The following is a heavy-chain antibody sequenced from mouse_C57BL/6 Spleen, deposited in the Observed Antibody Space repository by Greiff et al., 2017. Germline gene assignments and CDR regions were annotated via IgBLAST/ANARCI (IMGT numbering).Heavy chain of an antibody. J-gene: IGHJ3*01. D-gene: IGHD1-1*02. CDR2: INPSGGYT. V-gene: IGHV1-7*01. CDR3: ARSGISGGGPFAY. CDR1: GYTFTSYW. Sequence: VKLVESGAELAKPGASVKLSCKASGYTFTSYWMHWVKQRPGQGLEWIGYINPSGGYTTYNHKFKDKATLTADKSSSTAYMQLSSLTYEDSAVYYCARSGISGGGPFAYWGQGTLVTVSA.